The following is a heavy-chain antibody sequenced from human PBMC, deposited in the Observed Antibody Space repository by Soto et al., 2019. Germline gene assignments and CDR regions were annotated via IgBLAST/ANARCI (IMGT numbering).Heavy chain of an antibody. Sequence: QVQLQESGPGLVKPSQTLSLTCTVSGGSISSGGYYWSWIRQHPGKGLEWIGYIYYSGSTYYNPTLKSRVNISVDTSKNQFSLKLSSVTAADTAVYYCARIDDYGALLDYWGQGTLVTVSS. D-gene: IGHD4-17*01. CDR2: IYYSGST. CDR3: ARIDDYGALLDY. V-gene: IGHV4-31*03. CDR1: GGSISSGGYY. J-gene: IGHJ4*02.